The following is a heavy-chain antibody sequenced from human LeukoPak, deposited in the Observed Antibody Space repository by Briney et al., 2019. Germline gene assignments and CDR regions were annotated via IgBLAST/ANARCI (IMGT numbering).Heavy chain of an antibody. V-gene: IGHV1-8*01. CDR1: GYTFTNYD. CDR2: MNPNSGNI. D-gene: IGHD3-9*01. J-gene: IGHJ4*02. Sequence: ASVKVSCKASGYTFTNYDINWVRQAPGQGVGWMGWMNPNSGNIGFAQKFQGRVTMTRNTPISTAYMELSSLRSEDTAVYYCARREYDILTGYSSFDYWGQGTLVTVSS. CDR3: ARREYDILTGYSSFDY.